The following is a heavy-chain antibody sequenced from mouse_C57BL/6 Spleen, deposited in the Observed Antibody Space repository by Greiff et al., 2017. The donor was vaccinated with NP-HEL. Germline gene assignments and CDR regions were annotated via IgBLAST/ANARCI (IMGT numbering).Heavy chain of an antibody. J-gene: IGHJ1*03. CDR3: ARDYGRVPWYFDV. V-gene: IGHV3-6*01. CDR2: ISYDGSN. Sequence: EVHLVESGPGLVKPSQSLSLTCSVTGYSITSGYYWNWIRQFPGNKLEWMGYISYDGSNNYNPSLKNRISITRDTSKNQFFLKLNSVTTEDTATYYCARDYGRVPWYFDVWGTGTTVTVSS. CDR1: GYSITSGYY. D-gene: IGHD1-1*01.